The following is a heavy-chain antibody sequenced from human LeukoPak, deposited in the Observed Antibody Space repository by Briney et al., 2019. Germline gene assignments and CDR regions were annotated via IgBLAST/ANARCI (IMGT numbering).Heavy chain of an antibody. V-gene: IGHV3-30-3*01. J-gene: IGHJ4*02. CDR2: ISYDGSNK. Sequence: GGSLRLSCAASGFTFSSYAMHWVRQAPGKGLEWVAVISYDGSNKYYADSVKGRFTISRDNSKNTLFLQMNSLRAEDTAVYYCTRDGSAVNIPEFYFDYWGQGTLVTVSS. CDR3: TRDGSAVNIPEFYFDY. D-gene: IGHD2/OR15-2a*01. CDR1: GFTFSSYA.